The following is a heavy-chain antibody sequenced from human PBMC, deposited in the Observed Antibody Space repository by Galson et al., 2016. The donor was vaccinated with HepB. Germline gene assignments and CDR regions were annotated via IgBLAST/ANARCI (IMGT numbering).Heavy chain of an antibody. CDR2: IITQLGTA. J-gene: IGHJ6*02. CDR3: SRPVTLVRGVLLTAYGLDG. CDR1: GGSFSSEA. V-gene: IGHV1-69*13. Sequence: SVKVSCKASGGSFSSEAISWVRQGPVQGLEWMGGIITQLGTADYAQTFQGRVTITADESPKTAYIELSSLRSEVKAVDYCSRPVTLVRGVLLTAYGLDGGGQGTTVTVSS. D-gene: IGHD3-10*01.